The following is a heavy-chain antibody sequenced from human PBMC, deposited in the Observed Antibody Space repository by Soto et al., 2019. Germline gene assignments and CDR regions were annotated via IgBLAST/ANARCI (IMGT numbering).Heavy chain of an antibody. CDR1: GYTFTSYA. V-gene: IGHV1-3*01. CDR3: AREYYDFWSGSPPNWFDP. J-gene: IGHJ5*02. D-gene: IGHD3-3*01. CDR2: INAGNGNT. Sequence: ASVKGSCKASGYTFTSYAMHWVRQAPGQRLEWMGWINAGNGNTKYSQKFQGRVTITRDTSASTAYMELSSLRSEDTAVYYCAREYYDFWSGSPPNWFDPWGQGTLVTVSS.